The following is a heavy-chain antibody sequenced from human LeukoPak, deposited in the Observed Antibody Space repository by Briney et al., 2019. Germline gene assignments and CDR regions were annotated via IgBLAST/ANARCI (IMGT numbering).Heavy chain of an antibody. CDR3: ASGDLYYYYYMDV. CDR2: IIPIFGTA. V-gene: IGHV1-69*05. Sequence: SVKVSCKASGGTFSSYAISWVRQAPGQGLEWMGGIIPIFGTANYAQKFQGRVTITTDESTSTAYMELSSLRSEDTAVCHCASGDLYYYYYMDVWGKGTTVTVSS. J-gene: IGHJ6*03. CDR1: GGTFSSYA. D-gene: IGHD3-3*01.